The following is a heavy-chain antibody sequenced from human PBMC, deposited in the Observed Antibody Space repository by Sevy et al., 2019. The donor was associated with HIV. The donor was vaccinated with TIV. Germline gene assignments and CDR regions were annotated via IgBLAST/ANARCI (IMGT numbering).Heavy chain of an antibody. CDR2: IGYDGTDK. Sequence: GGSLRLSCTASGFTFSYYGMHWVRQAPGKGLEWVAFIGYDGTDKYYSESVKGRFAISRDNSKNTVFLEMNSLRTDDTAIYYCAKNTASAGTGGIDYWGQGALVTVSS. J-gene: IGHJ4*02. CDR3: AKNTASAGTGGIDY. CDR1: GFTFSYYG. D-gene: IGHD6-13*01. V-gene: IGHV3-30*02.